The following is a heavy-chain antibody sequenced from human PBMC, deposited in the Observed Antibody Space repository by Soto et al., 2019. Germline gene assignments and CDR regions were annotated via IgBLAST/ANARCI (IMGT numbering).Heavy chain of an antibody. Sequence: QVQLVESGGGVVQPGRSLRLSCAAYGFAFSSYAMHWVRQAPGKGLEWVAVISYDGSNKYYADSVKGRFTISRDNSKNTLYLQMNSLRAEDTAVYYCARDRGEDIVVVPAAISWYFDLWGRGTLVTVSS. V-gene: IGHV3-30-3*01. CDR3: ARDRGEDIVVVPAAISWYFDL. J-gene: IGHJ2*01. CDR1: GFAFSSYA. CDR2: ISYDGSNK. D-gene: IGHD2-2*01.